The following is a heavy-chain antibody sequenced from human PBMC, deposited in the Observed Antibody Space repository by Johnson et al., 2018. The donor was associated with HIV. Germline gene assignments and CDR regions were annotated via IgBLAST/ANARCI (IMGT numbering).Heavy chain of an antibody. CDR3: VTPTLGAEAFDI. D-gene: IGHD1-26*01. V-gene: IGHV3-15*01. CDR2: IKSKTDGGTT. J-gene: IGHJ3*02. CDR1: GFTFNNAW. Sequence: VQLVESGGGLVKPGGSLRLSCSASGFTFNNAWMKWVRQAPGKGLEWVGRIKSKTDGGTTDYAAPVAARFTISRDASKDTLYLQMNNLKTEDTAIYYCVTPTLGAEAFDIWGQGTLVTVSS.